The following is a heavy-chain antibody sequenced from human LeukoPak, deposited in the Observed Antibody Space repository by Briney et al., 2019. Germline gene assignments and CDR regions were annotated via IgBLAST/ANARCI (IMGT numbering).Heavy chain of an antibody. CDR3: ARIDYVWGSYRSFDY. CDR1: GGSISSSSYY. J-gene: IGHJ4*02. Sequence: SETLSLTCTVSGGSISSSSYYWGWLRQPPGKGLEWIGSIHYSGSTYYNSSLKSRVTISVDTSKNQFSLKLSSVTAADTAVYYCARIDYVWGSYRSFDYWGQGTLVTVSS. D-gene: IGHD3-16*02. V-gene: IGHV4-39*01. CDR2: IHYSGST.